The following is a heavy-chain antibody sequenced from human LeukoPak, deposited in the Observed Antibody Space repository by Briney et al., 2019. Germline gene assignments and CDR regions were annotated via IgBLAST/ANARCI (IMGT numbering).Heavy chain of an antibody. CDR2: IYYSGST. CDR1: GCTISSDY. CDR3: ERERYSDAFVI. V-gene: IGHV4-59*01. J-gene: IGHJ3*02. Sequence: SETLSLTCTVSGCTISSDYWSWIRQPPGKGLEWIGHIYYSGSTNYIPSLKSGVTISVVTTKNQYYLKLSSMNPADTAVYYCERERYSDAFVIWGEGRMVAVCS. D-gene: IGHD1-1*01.